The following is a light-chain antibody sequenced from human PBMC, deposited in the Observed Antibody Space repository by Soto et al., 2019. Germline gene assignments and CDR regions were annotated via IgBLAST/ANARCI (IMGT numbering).Light chain of an antibody. V-gene: IGLV2-8*01. CDR1: SSDVGGYNY. CDR3: KSYAGSNTYV. J-gene: IGLJ1*01. CDR2: EVN. Sequence: QSVLTQPPSASGSPGQSVAISCTGTSSDVGGYNYVSWYQQHPGKAPKLMIYEVNKRPSGVPDRFSGSTSGNTASLAVSGLQAEDEADYFCKSYAGSNTYVFGSGTRSPS.